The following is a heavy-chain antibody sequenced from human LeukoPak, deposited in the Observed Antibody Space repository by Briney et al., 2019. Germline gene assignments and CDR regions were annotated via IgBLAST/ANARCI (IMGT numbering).Heavy chain of an antibody. Sequence: SETLSLTCAVSGYSISSGYYWGWIRQPPGKGLEWIGRIYHSGSTYYNPSLKRRVTISVDTSKNQFSLKLSSVTAADTAVYYCARLRYSGPSGDYWGQGTLVTVSS. V-gene: IGHV4-38-2*01. J-gene: IGHJ4*02. CDR3: ARLRYSGPSGDY. CDR2: IYHSGST. CDR1: GYSISSGYY. D-gene: IGHD6-6*01.